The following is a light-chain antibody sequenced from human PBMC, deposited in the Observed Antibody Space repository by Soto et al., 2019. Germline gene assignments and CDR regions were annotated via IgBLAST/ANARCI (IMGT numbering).Light chain of an antibody. CDR2: EVT. CDR3: SSYAGSNSFV. V-gene: IGLV2-8*01. CDR1: STDVGAYNY. J-gene: IGLJ1*01. Sequence: QSSLTQPPSASGSPGRSVTISCTGTSTDVGAYNYVSWYQQRPGKAPKLMIFEVTKRPSGVPDRFSGSKSGNTASLTVSGVQADDEADYYCSSYAGSNSFVFGTGTKVTVL.